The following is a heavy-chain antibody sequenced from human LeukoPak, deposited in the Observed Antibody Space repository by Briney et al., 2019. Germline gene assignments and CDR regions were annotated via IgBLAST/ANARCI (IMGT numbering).Heavy chain of an antibody. V-gene: IGHV3-73*01. J-gene: IGHJ4*02. CDR3: TRHLDGISAYDY. Sequence: GGSLRLSCAASGFSFSDCAVHWVRQAPGKGLEWLGRIESKATNHATAYSASVEGRFTISRDDSKNTAFLQMNSLKTEDTAMYYCTRHLDGISAYDYWGQGSLVTVSP. D-gene: IGHD6-13*01. CDR2: IESKATNHAT. CDR1: GFSFSDCA.